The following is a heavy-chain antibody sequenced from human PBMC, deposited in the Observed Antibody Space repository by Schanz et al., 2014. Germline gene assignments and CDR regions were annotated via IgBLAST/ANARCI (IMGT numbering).Heavy chain of an antibody. CDR3: AKEKEEVAADGSFFDY. D-gene: IGHD6-13*01. Sequence: QVQLVESGGGLVKPGGSLRLSCSASGFTFSTYAMSWVRQAPGKGLEWVGFISFDGRNTGYAHSVKGRFTISRDNSKNTVNLQMNSLRAEDTAVYYCAKEKEEVAADGSFFDYWGQGTLVTVSS. V-gene: IGHV3-30*18. CDR1: GFTFSTYA. CDR2: ISFDGRNT. J-gene: IGHJ4*02.